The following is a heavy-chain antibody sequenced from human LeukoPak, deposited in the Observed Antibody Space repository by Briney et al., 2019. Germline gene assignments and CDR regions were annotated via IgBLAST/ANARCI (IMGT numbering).Heavy chain of an antibody. CDR3: ARRRAGRDWFDP. CDR2: INHSRGT. V-gene: IGHV4-34*01. J-gene: IGHJ5*02. D-gene: IGHD6-19*01. CDR1: GGSFSGYY. Sequence: PSETLSLTCAVYGGSFSGYYWSWIRQPPGKGLEWIGEINHSRGTNYNPSLKSRVTTSVDTSKNQFSLKLSSVTAADTAVYYCARRRAGRDWFDPWGQGTLVTVSS.